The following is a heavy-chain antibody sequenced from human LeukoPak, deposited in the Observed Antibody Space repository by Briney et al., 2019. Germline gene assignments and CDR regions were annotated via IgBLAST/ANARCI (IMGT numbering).Heavy chain of an antibody. D-gene: IGHD2-21*02. CDR1: GFTFSSYA. J-gene: IGHJ6*02. CDR2: ISYDGSNK. V-gene: IGHV3-30-3*01. Sequence: GRSLRLSCAASGFTFSSYAMHWVRQAPGKGLEWVAVISYDGSNKYYADSVKGRFTISRDNSKNTLYLQMNSLRAEDTAVYYCASCGDCARRGGWFRPLDVWGQGTTVTVSS. CDR3: ASCGDCARRGGWFRPLDV.